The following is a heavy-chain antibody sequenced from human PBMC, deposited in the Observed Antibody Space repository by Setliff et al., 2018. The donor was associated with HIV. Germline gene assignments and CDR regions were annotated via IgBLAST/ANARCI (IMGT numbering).Heavy chain of an antibody. CDR1: GGTFSSYA. CDR2: IIPVFGTT. CDR3: ARGGVYYYDSSGWSMDY. Sequence: SVKVSCKASGGTFSSYAISWVRQAPGQGLDWMGGIIPVFGTTNHAQKFQGRVTITADESTSTAYMELSSLRSEDTAVYYCARGGVYYYDSSGWSMDYWGQGTLVTVSS. J-gene: IGHJ4*02. D-gene: IGHD3-22*01. V-gene: IGHV1-69*13.